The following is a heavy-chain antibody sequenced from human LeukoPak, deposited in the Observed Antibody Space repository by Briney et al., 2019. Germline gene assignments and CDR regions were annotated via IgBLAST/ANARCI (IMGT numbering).Heavy chain of an antibody. D-gene: IGHD5-12*01. CDR2: IFYSGST. CDR3: ARADGYSGYDSATGRHFDY. Sequence: SDTLSLTCTVSGGSISSGGYYWSWIRQHPGKGLEWIEYIFYSGSTYYNPSLKSRVTISVDTSKNQFSLKLSSVTAADTAVYYCARADGYSGYDSATGRHFDYWGQGTLVTASA. V-gene: IGHV4-31*03. J-gene: IGHJ4*02. CDR1: GGSISSGGYY.